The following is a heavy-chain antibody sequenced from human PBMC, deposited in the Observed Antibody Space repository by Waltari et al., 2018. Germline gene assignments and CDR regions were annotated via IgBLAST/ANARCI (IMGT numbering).Heavy chain of an antibody. V-gene: IGHV3-23*01. CDR1: GFTFSSYA. J-gene: IGHJ4*02. CDR3: AKGTYSSGWYLGSFDY. D-gene: IGHD6-19*01. Sequence: EVQLLESGGGLVQPGGSLRLSCAASGFTFSSYAMSWVRQAPGKGLEWVSAISGSGGSTYYTDSGKGRLTISRDNAKNTLYLQMNSLRAEDTAVYYCAKGTYSSGWYLGSFDYWGQGTLVTVSS. CDR2: ISGSGGST.